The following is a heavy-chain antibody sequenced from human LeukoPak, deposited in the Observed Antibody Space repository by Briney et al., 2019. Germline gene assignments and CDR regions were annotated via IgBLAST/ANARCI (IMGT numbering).Heavy chain of an antibody. V-gene: IGHV3-30*18. CDR1: GFTFSSHG. Sequence: GRSLRLSCAASGFTFSSHGMHWVRQAPGKGLEWVALMLYDGTNKVYADSVKGRFTISRDNSKNTLYLEMNNLRAEDTAVYYCAKRGYCSGGRCYSFHFDYWGQGTLVTVSS. J-gene: IGHJ4*02. CDR3: AKRGYCSGGRCYSFHFDY. D-gene: IGHD2-15*01. CDR2: MLYDGTNK.